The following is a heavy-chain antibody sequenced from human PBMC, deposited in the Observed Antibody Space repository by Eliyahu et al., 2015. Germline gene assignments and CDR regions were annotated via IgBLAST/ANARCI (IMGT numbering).Heavy chain of an antibody. Sequence: EVQLVESGGGLVKPGGSLSLSCAASGFSFXNAWLXWVRQAPGQGLEWVGHFKIKTDGGTPDYAAPVKGRFSISTDDSKSTLYLQMNSLRTEDTAVYYCTTTDYSRQYFHHWGLGTLVTVSS. J-gene: IGHJ1*01. D-gene: IGHD2-21*01. V-gene: IGHV3-15*01. CDR2: FKIKTDGGTP. CDR3: TTTDYSRQYFHH. CDR1: GFSFXNAW.